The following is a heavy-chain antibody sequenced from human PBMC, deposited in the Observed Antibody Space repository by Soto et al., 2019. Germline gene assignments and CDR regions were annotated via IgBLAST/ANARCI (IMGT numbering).Heavy chain of an antibody. Sequence: PGGSLRLSCVASGFNFRSYSMNWVRQAPGKGLEWISFLSSPSNTIYYADSVRGRFTISRDNAKNSLYLQMNDLKHEDTAVYYCARSRGFDQNWLDSWGQGTQVTVSS. D-gene: IGHD3-9*01. CDR3: ARSRGFDQNWLDS. CDR1: GFNFRSYS. J-gene: IGHJ5*01. V-gene: IGHV3-48*02. CDR2: LSSPSNTI.